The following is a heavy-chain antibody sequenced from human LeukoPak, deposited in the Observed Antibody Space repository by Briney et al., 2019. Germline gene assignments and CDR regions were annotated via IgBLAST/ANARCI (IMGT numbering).Heavy chain of an antibody. CDR2: VIGSSGST. CDR3: AKGGYDYIEIGYFDY. V-gene: IGHV3-23*01. Sequence: GGSLRLSCAASGFTLSNYAMNWVRQAPGKGLEWVSVVIGSSGSTDYADSVKGRFTISRDNSKSTLYLEMNSLRAEDTAIYYCAKGGYDYIEIGYFDYWGQGTLVTVSS. D-gene: IGHD5-12*01. CDR1: GFTLSNYA. J-gene: IGHJ4*02.